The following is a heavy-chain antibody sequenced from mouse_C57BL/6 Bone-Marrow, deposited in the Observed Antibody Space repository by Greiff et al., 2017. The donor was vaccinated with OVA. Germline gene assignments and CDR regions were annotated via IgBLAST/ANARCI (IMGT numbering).Heavy chain of an antibody. J-gene: IGHJ2*01. Sequence: QVQLKESGAELVRPGPSVKMSCKASGYTFTNYWIGWAKQRPGHGLEWIGDIYPGGGYTNYNEKFKGKATLTADKSSSTAYMQFSSLTSEDSAIYYCARVGPYYYGSSYGGYYFDYWGQGTTLTVSS. D-gene: IGHD1-1*01. V-gene: IGHV1-63*01. CDR2: IYPGGGYT. CDR1: GYTFTNYW. CDR3: ARVGPYYYGSSYGGYYFDY.